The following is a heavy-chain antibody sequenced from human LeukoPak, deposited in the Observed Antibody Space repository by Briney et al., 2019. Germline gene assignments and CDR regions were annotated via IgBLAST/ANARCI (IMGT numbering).Heavy chain of an antibody. CDR1: GYTFTSYG. V-gene: IGHV1-18*01. D-gene: IGHD1-26*01. J-gene: IGHJ4*02. CDR3: ARADEVGTTALYYFDY. CDR2: ISAYNGNT. Sequence: ASVKVSCKASGYTFTSYGISWVRQAPGQGLEWMGWISAYNGNTNYAQKLQGRVTMTTDTSTSTAYMELRSLRSDDTAVYYCARADEVGTTALYYFDYWGQGTLVTVSS.